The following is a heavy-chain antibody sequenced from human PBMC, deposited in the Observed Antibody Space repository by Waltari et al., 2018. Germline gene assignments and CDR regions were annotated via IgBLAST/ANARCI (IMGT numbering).Heavy chain of an antibody. J-gene: IGHJ4*02. V-gene: IGHV3-53*01. CDR2: IYSGGST. Sequence: EVQLVESGGGLIQPGGSLRLSCAASGFTVSSNYMSWVRQAPGKGLEWVSVIYSGGSTYYADSVKGRFTISRDNSKNTLYRQMNSLRAEDTAVYYCAREAGYSSGWYPDYWGQGTLVTVSS. CDR1: GFTVSSNY. CDR3: AREAGYSSGWYPDY. D-gene: IGHD6-19*01.